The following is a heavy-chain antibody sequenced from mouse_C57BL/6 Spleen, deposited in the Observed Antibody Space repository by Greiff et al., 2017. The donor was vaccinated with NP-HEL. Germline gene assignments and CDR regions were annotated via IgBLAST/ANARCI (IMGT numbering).Heavy chain of an antibody. CDR3: ARHAPHYYGSSSTGYFDV. V-gene: IGHV1-62-2*01. Sequence: QVQLQQSGAELVKPGASVKLSCKASGYTFTEYTIHWVKQRSGQGLEWIGWFYPGSGSIKYNEKFKDKATLTADKSSSTVYMELSRLTSEDSAVYFCARHAPHYYGSSSTGYFDVWGTGTTVTVSS. CDR2: FYPGSGSI. CDR1: GYTFTEYT. D-gene: IGHD1-1*01. J-gene: IGHJ1*03.